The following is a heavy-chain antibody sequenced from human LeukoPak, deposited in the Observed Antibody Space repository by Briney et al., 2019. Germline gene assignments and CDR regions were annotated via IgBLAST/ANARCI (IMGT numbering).Heavy chain of an antibody. D-gene: IGHD3-22*01. J-gene: IGHJ4*02. V-gene: IGHV4-34*01. CDR3: ARGMSYDSGGYYYLASPFDY. Sequence: PSETLSLTCAVYGGSFRGYYWSWIRQPPGKGLEWIGEINQSGSTNYNPSLKSRVNISIDTSKNQFSLKTSAMTAADTAVYYCARGMSYDSGGYYYLASPFDYWGQGTLVTVSS. CDR2: INQSGST. CDR1: GGSFRGYY.